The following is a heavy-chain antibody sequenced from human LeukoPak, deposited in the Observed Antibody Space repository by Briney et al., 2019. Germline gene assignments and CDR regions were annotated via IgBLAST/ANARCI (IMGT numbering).Heavy chain of an antibody. J-gene: IGHJ4*02. V-gene: IGHV4-38-2*01. CDR1: GYSISSEYY. CDR3: ARQNGFGEEFDY. CDR2: IYHSGST. Sequence: SXTLXLTCAVSGYSISSEYYWGWIRPPPGKGVEWIGNIYHSGSTYYNPSVKSRVTMPVDTSKNQFSLKLTSVTAADTAVYYCARQNGFGEEFDYWGQGTLVTVSS. D-gene: IGHD3-3*01.